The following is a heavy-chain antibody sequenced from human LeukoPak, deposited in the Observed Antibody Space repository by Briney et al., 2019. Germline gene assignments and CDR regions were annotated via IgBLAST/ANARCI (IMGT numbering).Heavy chain of an antibody. CDR1: GFTFSDYG. V-gene: IGHV3-30*02. J-gene: IGHJ3*02. Sequence: GGSLRLSCAASGFTFSDYGMHWVRQAPGKGLEWVAFIRNDGSNKYYADSVKGRFTISRDNSKNTPYLQMNSLRAEDTAIHYCAKVGPLRAFDIWGQGPMVTVSS. CDR3: AKVGPLRAFDI. D-gene: IGHD1-14*01. CDR2: IRNDGSNK.